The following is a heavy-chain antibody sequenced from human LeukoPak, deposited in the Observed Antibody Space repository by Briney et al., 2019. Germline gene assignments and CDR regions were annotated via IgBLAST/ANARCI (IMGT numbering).Heavy chain of an antibody. V-gene: IGHV3-30*04. CDR3: ARDIDGDRNFDS. CDR1: KFTFSSYA. J-gene: IGHJ4*02. Sequence: GRSLSLSCAASKFTFSSYAMHWVRRAPGKGLEWVAFISFDGTTIYYADSVKGRFTISRDNSKNTMYLQMRSLRLDDTATYYCARDIDGDRNFDSWGQGTLVTVSS. D-gene: IGHD4-17*01. CDR2: ISFDGTTI.